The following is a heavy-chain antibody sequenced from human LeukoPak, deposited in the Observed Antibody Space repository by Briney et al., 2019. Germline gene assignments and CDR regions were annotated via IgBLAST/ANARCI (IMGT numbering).Heavy chain of an antibody. D-gene: IGHD3-9*01. V-gene: IGHV3-74*01. CDR2: INSDGSTT. CDR3: AYDILTR. Sequence: GGSLRLSCAASGITFSSYAMNWVRQAPGKGLVWVSRINSDGSTTNYADSVKGRFTISRDNAKNTLYLQMNSLRAEDTAIYYCAYDILTRWGQGTLVAVSS. CDR1: GITFSSYA. J-gene: IGHJ4*02.